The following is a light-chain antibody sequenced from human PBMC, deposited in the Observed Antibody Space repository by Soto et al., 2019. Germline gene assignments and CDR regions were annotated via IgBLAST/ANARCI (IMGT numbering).Light chain of an antibody. Sequence: ELLLPQSPATLSLSPGAPSTLSRTATRSVSSYLAWYQQKPGQAPRLLIYDASSRPTDIPARFSGSGSGTDFTLTISSLEPEDFALYYCQQRSNWPITFGQGTRLEIK. J-gene: IGKJ5*01. CDR3: QQRSNWPIT. CDR2: DAS. CDR1: RSVSSY. V-gene: IGKV3-11*01.